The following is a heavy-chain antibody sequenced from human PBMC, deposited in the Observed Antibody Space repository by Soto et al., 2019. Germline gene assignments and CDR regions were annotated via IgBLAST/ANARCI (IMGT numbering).Heavy chain of an antibody. CDR3: AKDGQWAYYYDSSGPRGAFDI. CDR1: GFTFSSYA. Sequence: GGSLRLSCAASGFTFSSYAMSWVRQAAGKGLEWVSAISGSGGSTYYADSVKGRFTISRDNSKNTLYLQMNSLRAEDTAVYYCAKDGQWAYYYDSSGPRGAFDIWGQGTMVTVSS. D-gene: IGHD3-22*01. J-gene: IGHJ3*02. CDR2: ISGSGGST. V-gene: IGHV3-23*01.